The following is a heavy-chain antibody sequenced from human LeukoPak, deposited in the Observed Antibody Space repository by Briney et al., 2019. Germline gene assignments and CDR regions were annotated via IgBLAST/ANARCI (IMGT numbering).Heavy chain of an antibody. CDR2: ISTYNGNT. Sequence: ASVKVSCKASGYTFTSHGISWVRQAPGQGLEWMGWISTYNGNTNYAQKLQGRVSMTTDTSTSTAYMDLRSLRSDDTAVYYCARYSYGYDYWGQGTLVTVSS. V-gene: IGHV1-18*01. CDR3: ARYSYGYDY. CDR1: GYTFTSHG. J-gene: IGHJ4*02. D-gene: IGHD5-18*01.